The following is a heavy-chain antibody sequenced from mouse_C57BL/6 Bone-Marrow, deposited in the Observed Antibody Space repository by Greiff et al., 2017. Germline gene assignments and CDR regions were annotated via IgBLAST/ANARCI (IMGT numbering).Heavy chain of an antibody. CDR3: ARKVGRSWADYAMDY. CDR2: IWSGGST. J-gene: IGHJ4*01. CDR1: GFSLTSYG. D-gene: IGHD1-3*01. V-gene: IGHV2-2*01. Sequence: VKLMESGPGLVQPSQCLSITCTVSGFSLTSYGVPWVRQSPGKGLEWLGVIWSGGSTDYNAAFISRLSISKDNSKSQVFYKMNTLQADDRALYYGARKVGRSWADYAMDYWGQGTSVTVSA.